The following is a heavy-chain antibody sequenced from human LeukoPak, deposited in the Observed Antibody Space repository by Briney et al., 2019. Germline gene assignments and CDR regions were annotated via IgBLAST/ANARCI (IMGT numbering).Heavy chain of an antibody. D-gene: IGHD2-2*02. Sequence: TVKVSCNASGGTFTSYAITWVRQAPGPGLEWVGGFIPVFGTAIYAQKFPGRVTITTDESTRTAYMELSSLRSEDTAVYYCARGDAIVVVPAAIRDFYYYMDVWGKGTTVTVSS. V-gene: IGHV1-69*05. CDR1: GGTFTSYA. J-gene: IGHJ6*03. CDR2: FIPVFGTA. CDR3: ARGDAIVVVPAAIRDFYYYMDV.